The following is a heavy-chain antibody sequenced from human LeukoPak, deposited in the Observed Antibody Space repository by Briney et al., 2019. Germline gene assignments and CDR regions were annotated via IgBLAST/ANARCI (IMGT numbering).Heavy chain of an antibody. Sequence: PGGSLRLSCAASKFTFSSYAMNWVRQASGKGLEWVSGISGSGGSTYYADSVKGRFTISRDNSKNTLYLQMNSLRAEDTAVYYCAKDRYAFWSTYSSNPSDYWGQGTLVTVSS. D-gene: IGHD3-3*01. CDR3: AKDRYAFWSTYSSNPSDY. J-gene: IGHJ4*02. V-gene: IGHV3-23*01. CDR1: KFTFSSYA. CDR2: ISGSGGST.